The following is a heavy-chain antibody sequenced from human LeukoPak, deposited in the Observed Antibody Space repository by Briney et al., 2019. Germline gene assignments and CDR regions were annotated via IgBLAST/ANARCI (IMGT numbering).Heavy chain of an antibody. J-gene: IGHJ3*02. CDR1: GGTFSSYA. CDR3: ARNHGETTGAFDI. Sequence: SVKVSCKASGGTFSSYAISWVRQAPGQGLEWVGGIIPIFGTANYAQKFQGRVTITADESTSTAYMELSSLRSEDTAVYYCARNHGETTGAFDIWGQGTMVTVSS. D-gene: IGHD3-10*01. V-gene: IGHV1-69*13. CDR2: IIPIFGTA.